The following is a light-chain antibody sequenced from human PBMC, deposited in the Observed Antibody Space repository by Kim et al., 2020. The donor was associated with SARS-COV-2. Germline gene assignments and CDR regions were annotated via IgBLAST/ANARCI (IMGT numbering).Light chain of an antibody. Sequence: SSELTQDPAVSVALGQTVRLTCQGDSLRNYYATWYQQRPGQAPVLVLYGKYNRPSGIPDRFSGSASGNTASLTITGARAEDEADYYCNSRDSSGDHVVFGGGTQLTVL. J-gene: IGLJ3*02. CDR3: NSRDSSGDHVV. CDR1: SLRNYY. CDR2: GKY. V-gene: IGLV3-19*01.